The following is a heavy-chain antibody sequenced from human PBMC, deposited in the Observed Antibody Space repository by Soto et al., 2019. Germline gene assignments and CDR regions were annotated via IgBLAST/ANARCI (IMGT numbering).Heavy chain of an antibody. CDR2: ISGSGGSP. V-gene: IGHV3-23*01. D-gene: IGHD1-26*01. J-gene: IGHJ3*02. CDR3: AKEVGELPGWDAFDI. Sequence: EVHLLESGGGLVQPGGSLRLSCAASGLTFSGYAMSWVRQAPGKGLEWVSAISGSGGSPYYPDSVKGRFTISRDNSKNTLYLQMNSLRSEDTAVYYCAKEVGELPGWDAFDIWGQGTMVTVSS. CDR1: GLTFSGYA.